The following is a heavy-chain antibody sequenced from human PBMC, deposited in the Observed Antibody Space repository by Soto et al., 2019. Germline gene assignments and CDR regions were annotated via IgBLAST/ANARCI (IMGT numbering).Heavy chain of an antibody. Sequence: SLRLSCAASGFTVSTYHMSWVRQAPGKGLEWVSVIYSAGSADFADSVKGRFTISRDNSKNTLYLQMGSLRAEDMAVYYCARRDGYNSDYWGQGTLVTVSS. CDR2: IYSAGSA. CDR1: GFTVSTYH. V-gene: IGHV3-66*01. D-gene: IGHD5-12*01. CDR3: ARRDGYNSDY. J-gene: IGHJ4*02.